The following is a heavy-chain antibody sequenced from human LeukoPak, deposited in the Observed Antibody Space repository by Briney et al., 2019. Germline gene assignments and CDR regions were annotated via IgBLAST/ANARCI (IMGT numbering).Heavy chain of an antibody. CDR2: IYTSGST. Sequence: SETLSLTCTVSGGSISSGGYYWSWIRQPAGKGLEWIGRIYTSGSTNYNPSLKSRVTMSVDTSKNQFSLKLSSVTAADTAVYYCARNVGATPYYFDYWGQGTLVTVSS. CDR3: ARNVGATPYYFDY. J-gene: IGHJ4*02. V-gene: IGHV4-61*02. CDR1: GGSISSGGYY. D-gene: IGHD1-26*01.